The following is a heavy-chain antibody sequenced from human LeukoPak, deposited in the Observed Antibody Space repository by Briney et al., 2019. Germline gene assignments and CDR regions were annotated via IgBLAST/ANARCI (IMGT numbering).Heavy chain of an antibody. J-gene: IGHJ5*02. CDR2: INHSGST. D-gene: IGHD2-15*01. V-gene: IGHV4-34*01. Sequence: PSETLSLTCAVYGGSFSGYYWSWIRQPPGKGLEWIGEINHSGSTNYNPSLKSRVTISVDTSKNQFSLKLSSVTAAGTAVYYCARGGRIVVVVAARRYNWFDPWGQGTLVTVSS. CDR3: ARGGRIVVVVAARRYNWFDP. CDR1: GGSFSGYY.